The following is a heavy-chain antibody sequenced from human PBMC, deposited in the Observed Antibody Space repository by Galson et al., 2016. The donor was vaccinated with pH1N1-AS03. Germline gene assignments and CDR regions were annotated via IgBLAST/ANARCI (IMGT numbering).Heavy chain of an antibody. V-gene: IGHV3-23*01. Sequence: SLRLSCAASGFTFSIYAMHWVRQAPGKGLEWVSGVGGVDGSLWYADSVKGRFTISRDNSESTLYLQMNSLGDDDTAVYYCARDVGGPDDYWGQGTLVTVSS. CDR3: ARDVGGPDDY. D-gene: IGHD4-23*01. J-gene: IGHJ4*02. CDR1: GFTFSIYA. CDR2: VGGVDGSL.